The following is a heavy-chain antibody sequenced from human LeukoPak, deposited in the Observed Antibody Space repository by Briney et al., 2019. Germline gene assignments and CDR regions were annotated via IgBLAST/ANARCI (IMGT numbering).Heavy chain of an antibody. CDR3: ASTGYCSGGSCLGYYYYYGMDV. CDR2: IDPSDSYT. CDR1: GYSFTSYW. J-gene: IGHJ6*04. D-gene: IGHD2-15*01. Sequence: GESLKISCKGSGYSFTSYWIRWVRQMPGKGLEWMGRIDPSDSYTNYSPSFQGHVTISADKSISTAYLQWSSLKASDTAMYYCASTGYCSGGSCLGYYYYYGMDVWGKGTTVTVSS. V-gene: IGHV5-10-1*01.